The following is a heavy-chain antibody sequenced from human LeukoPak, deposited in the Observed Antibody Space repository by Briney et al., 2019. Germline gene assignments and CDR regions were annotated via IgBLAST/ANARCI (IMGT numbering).Heavy chain of an antibody. CDR3: ARDRHSSGYYGY. J-gene: IGHJ4*02. CDR2: IYYSGST. V-gene: IGHV4-31*03. D-gene: IGHD3-22*01. Sequence: SQTLSLTCTVSGGSISSGGYYWSWIRQHPGKGLEWIGYIYYSGSTYYNPSLKSRVTISVDTSKNQFSLKLSSVTAADTAVYYCARDRHSSGYYGYWGQGTLVTVSS. CDR1: GGSISSGGYY.